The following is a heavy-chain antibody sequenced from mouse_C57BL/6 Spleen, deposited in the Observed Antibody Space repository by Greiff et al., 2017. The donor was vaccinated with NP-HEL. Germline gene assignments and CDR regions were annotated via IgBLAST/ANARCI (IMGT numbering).Heavy chain of an antibody. CDR1: GFTFSSYA. D-gene: IGHD1-1*01. J-gene: IGHJ4*01. Sequence: EVNVVESGGGLVKPGGSLKLSCAASGFTFSSYAMSWVRQTPEKRLEWVATISDGGSYTYYPDNVKGRFTISRDNAKNNLYLQMSHLKSEDTAMYYCARDLIGAMDYWGQGTSVTVSS. CDR2: ISDGGSYT. CDR3: ARDLIGAMDY. V-gene: IGHV5-4*01.